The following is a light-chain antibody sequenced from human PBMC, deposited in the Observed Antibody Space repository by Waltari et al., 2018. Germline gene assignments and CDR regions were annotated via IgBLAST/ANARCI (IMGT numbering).Light chain of an antibody. CDR2: GAS. Sequence: EIVLTQSPGTLSLSLGERAPLSCRASQSVTSNYLAWYQQRPVQAPRLLIYGASNRATGIPDRFSGSGSGTDFSLTINRLEPEDFAVYYCQQYDRSPETFGQGTKLEIK. CDR3: QQYDRSPET. V-gene: IGKV3-20*01. J-gene: IGKJ2*01. CDR1: QSVTSNY.